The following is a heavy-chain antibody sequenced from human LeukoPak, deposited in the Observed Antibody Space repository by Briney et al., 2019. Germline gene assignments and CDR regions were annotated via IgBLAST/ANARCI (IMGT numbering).Heavy chain of an antibody. Sequence: SETLSLTCAVYGGSFSGYYWSWIRQPPGKGLEWIGEINHSGSTNYNPSLKSRVTISVDTSKNQFSLKLSSVAAADTAVYYCARRDYCTSTSCYESYNWFDPWGQGTLVTVSS. CDR3: ARRDYCTSTSCYESYNWFDP. D-gene: IGHD2-2*01. V-gene: IGHV4-34*01. J-gene: IGHJ5*02. CDR2: INHSGST. CDR1: GGSFSGYY.